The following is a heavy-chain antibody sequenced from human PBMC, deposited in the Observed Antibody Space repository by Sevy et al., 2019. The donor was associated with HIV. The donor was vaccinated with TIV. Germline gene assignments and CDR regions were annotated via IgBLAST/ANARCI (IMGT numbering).Heavy chain of an antibody. V-gene: IGHV4-61*01. Sequence: SETLSLRCTVAAGSVSGGNQYWSWIRQPPGKGLEGLGNVHKTGDTNYSPSLRSRVTISSETSKNQYSLNLRSVTAADTGVYFCLLVVTDAEDYFDYWGRGTWSPSPQ. J-gene: IGHJ4*01. CDR3: LLVVTDAEDYFDY. D-gene: IGHD2-21*02. CDR1: AGSVSGGNQY. CDR2: VHKTGDT.